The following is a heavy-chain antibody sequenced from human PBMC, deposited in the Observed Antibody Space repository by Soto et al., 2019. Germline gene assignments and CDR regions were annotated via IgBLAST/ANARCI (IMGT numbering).Heavy chain of an antibody. CDR2: ISYDGGNK. V-gene: IGHV3-30*18. CDR3: AKDLVVLVNPYYGMDV. CDR1: RFTFSSYA. Sequence: QVQLVESGGGVVQPGRSLRLSCAASRFTFSSYAMHWVRQAPGKGLEWVATISYDGGNKYYPDSLKGRFTISRDNSKTTLYLQMNSLRAEDTAVYYCAKDLVVLVNPYYGMDVWGQGTTVTVSS. D-gene: IGHD2-2*01. J-gene: IGHJ6*02.